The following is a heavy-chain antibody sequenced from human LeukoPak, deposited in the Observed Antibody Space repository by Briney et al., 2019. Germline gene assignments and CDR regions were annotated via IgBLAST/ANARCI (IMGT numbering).Heavy chain of an antibody. V-gene: IGHV4-59*08. J-gene: IGHJ3*02. D-gene: IGHD3-22*01. CDR2: MYYSGST. Sequence: PSETLSLTCTVPGGSISSYYWSWLRQPPGKGLEWIGSMYYSGSTNYKPSLKSRVTISVDTSKDQFSLKLSSVTAADTAAYYCARHAYYYDRSGSYEAFDIWGQGTMVTVSS. CDR3: ARHAYYYDRSGSYEAFDI. CDR1: GGSISSYY.